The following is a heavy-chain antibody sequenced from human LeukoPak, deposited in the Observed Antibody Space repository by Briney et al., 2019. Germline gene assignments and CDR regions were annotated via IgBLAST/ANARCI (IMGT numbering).Heavy chain of an antibody. Sequence: ASVKVSCKASGYTFTSYAMNWVRQAPGQGLEWMGWINTNTGNPTYAQGFTGRFVFSLDTSVSTAYLQISSLKAEDTAVYYCARDLLMIAFGGVGYFDYWGQGTLVTVSS. D-gene: IGHD3-16*01. CDR2: INTNTGNP. CDR3: ARDLLMIAFGGVGYFDY. V-gene: IGHV7-4-1*02. CDR1: GYTFTSYA. J-gene: IGHJ4*02.